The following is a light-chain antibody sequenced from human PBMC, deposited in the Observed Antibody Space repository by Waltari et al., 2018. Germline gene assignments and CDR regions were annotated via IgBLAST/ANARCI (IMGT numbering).Light chain of an antibody. J-gene: IGLJ3*02. V-gene: IGLV2-14*01. CDR2: EVS. CDR3: SSYTSSSTWV. Sequence: QSALTQPASVSGSPGQSITISCTGTSSDVGGYNYASWYQQHPGNAPKLMIYEVSNRPSGVSNRFSGSKSGNTASLTISGLQAEDEADYYCSSYTSSSTWVFGGGTKLTVL. CDR1: SSDVGGYNY.